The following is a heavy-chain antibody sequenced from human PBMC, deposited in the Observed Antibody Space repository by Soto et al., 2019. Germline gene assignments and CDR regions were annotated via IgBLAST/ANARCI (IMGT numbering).Heavy chain of an antibody. J-gene: IGHJ6*03. V-gene: IGHV3-48*02. CDR2: ISTSSRAI. CDR3: ARDRGYCNGGSCYYMDV. D-gene: IGHD2-15*01. Sequence: EVQLVESGGGLVQPGGSLRLSCAASGFTFSSYDMKWVRQAPGKGLEWISYISTSSRAIHYADSVKGRFTISRDNVKNSLYLQMNSLRDEDTAVYYCARDRGYCNGGSCYYMDVWGKGTTGTVSS. CDR1: GFTFSSYD.